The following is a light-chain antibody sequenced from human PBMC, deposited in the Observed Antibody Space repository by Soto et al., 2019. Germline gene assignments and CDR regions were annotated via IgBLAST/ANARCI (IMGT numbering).Light chain of an antibody. CDR2: VNS. CDR1: SSNIGAGYD. V-gene: IGLV1-40*01. Sequence: QAVVTQPPSVSGAPGQRVTISCTGSSSNIGAGYDVHWYQQLPGTAPKLLIHVNSNRPSGVPERFSGSKSGTSASLAITGLQAEDEADYYCQSYDSSLSAFFGTGTKVTVL. J-gene: IGLJ1*01. CDR3: QSYDSSLSAF.